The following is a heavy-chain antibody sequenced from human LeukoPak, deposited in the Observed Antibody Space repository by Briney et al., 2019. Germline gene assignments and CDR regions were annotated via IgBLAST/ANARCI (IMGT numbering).Heavy chain of an antibody. J-gene: IGHJ4*02. V-gene: IGHV3-30-3*01. D-gene: IGHD2/OR15-2a*01. CDR1: GFTFSSYA. CDR3: ASKSTY. CDR2: ISYDGSNK. Sequence: GGSLRLSCAASGFTFSSYAMHWVRQAPGKGLEWVAVISYDGSNKYYADSVKGRFTISRDNSKNTLYLQMNSLRAEDTAVYYCASKSTYWGQGTLVTVSS.